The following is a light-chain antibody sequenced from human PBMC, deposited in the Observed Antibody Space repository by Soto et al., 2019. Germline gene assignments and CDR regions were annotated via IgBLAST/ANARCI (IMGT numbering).Light chain of an antibody. V-gene: IGKV3-15*01. CDR1: QSVSSN. CDR2: GAS. Sequence: EIVMTQSPATLSVSPGERATLSCRASQSVSSNLAWYQQIPGQAPRILIYGASTRAAGIPARFSGSGSATEFTLTISSLQSEDFAVYYRQQYDTWPPWTFGQGTKVEIK. CDR3: QQYDTWPPWT. J-gene: IGKJ1*01.